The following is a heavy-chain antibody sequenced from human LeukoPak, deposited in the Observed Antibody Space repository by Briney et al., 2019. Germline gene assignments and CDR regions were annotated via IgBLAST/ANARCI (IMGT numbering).Heavy chain of an antibody. Sequence: PVGSLRLSCAASGFTFSSYDMHWVRQATGKGLESVSAIGTAGDTYYPASVKGRFTISRENAKNYLYLQMNSLRAGDTAVYYCARAVLISGYDSPYYDYWGQGTLVTVSS. CDR3: ARAVLISGYDSPYYDY. V-gene: IGHV3-13*01. D-gene: IGHD5-12*01. CDR2: IGTAGDT. CDR1: GFTFSSYD. J-gene: IGHJ4*02.